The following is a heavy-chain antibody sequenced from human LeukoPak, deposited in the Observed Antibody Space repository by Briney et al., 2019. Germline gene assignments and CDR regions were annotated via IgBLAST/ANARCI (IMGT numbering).Heavy chain of an antibody. CDR2: IYYSGST. CDR1: GGSISSYY. D-gene: IGHD5-12*01. Sequence: SETLSLTCTVSGGSISSYYWSWIRQPPGRGLEWIGYIYYSGSTNYNPSLKSRVTISVDTSKNQFSLKLSSVTAADTAVYYCARDRATDYYYYGMDVWGQGTTVTVSS. J-gene: IGHJ6*02. V-gene: IGHV4-59*01. CDR3: ARDRATDYYYYGMDV.